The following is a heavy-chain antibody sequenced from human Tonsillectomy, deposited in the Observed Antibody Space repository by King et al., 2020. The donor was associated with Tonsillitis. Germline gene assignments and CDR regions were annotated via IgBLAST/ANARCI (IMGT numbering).Heavy chain of an antibody. J-gene: IGHJ4*02. CDR3: ARDHDWNDVVYFDY. CDR2: IYTSGST. CDR1: GGSISSDY. Sequence: VQLQESGPGLVKPSETLSLTCTVSGGSISSDYWSWTRQPAGKGLEWIGRIYTSGSTNYNPSLKSRVTMSVDTSKNQFSLKLGSVTAADTAVYYCARDHDWNDVVYFDYWGQGPLVTVSS. D-gene: IGHD1-1*01. V-gene: IGHV4-4*07.